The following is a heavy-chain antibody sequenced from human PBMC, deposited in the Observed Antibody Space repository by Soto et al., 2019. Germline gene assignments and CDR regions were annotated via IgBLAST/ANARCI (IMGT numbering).Heavy chain of an antibody. D-gene: IGHD6-19*01. Sequence: GGSLRLSCAASGFTFDDYAMHWVRQAPGNGLEWVSGISWNSGSIGYADSVKGRFTISRDNAKNSLYLQMNSLRAEDTALYYCAKDRQWLSYGMDVWGQGTTVTVSS. CDR2: ISWNSGSI. V-gene: IGHV3-9*01. J-gene: IGHJ6*02. CDR3: AKDRQWLSYGMDV. CDR1: GFTFDDYA.